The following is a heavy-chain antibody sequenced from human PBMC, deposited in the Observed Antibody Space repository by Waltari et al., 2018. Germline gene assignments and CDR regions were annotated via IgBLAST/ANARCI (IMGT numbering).Heavy chain of an antibody. D-gene: IGHD6-13*01. CDR3: ARGRESEQQLGGHSFDY. J-gene: IGHJ4*02. CDR1: GWSFSGYY. V-gene: IGHV4-34*01. CDR2: INQSGST. Sequence: QVQLQQWGAGLLKPSETLSLPCAVHGWSFSGYYWSWFRQPPGKGLEWIGEINQSGSTNYNPYLKSRVTISVDTSKNQFSLKLSSVTAADTAVYYCARGRESEQQLGGHSFDYWGQGTLVTVSS.